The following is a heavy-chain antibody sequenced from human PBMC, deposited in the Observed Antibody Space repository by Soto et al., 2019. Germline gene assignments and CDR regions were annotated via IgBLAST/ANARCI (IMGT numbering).Heavy chain of an antibody. CDR3: AKDQYYDFWSGYFYYYYGMDV. CDR1: GFTFSSYA. D-gene: IGHD3-3*01. Sequence: GGSLRLSCAASGFTFSSYAMSWVRQAPGKGLEWVSAISGSGGSTYYADSVKGRFTISRDNSKNTLYLQMNSLRAEDTAVYYCAKDQYYDFWSGYFYYYYGMDVWGQGTTVTVSS. J-gene: IGHJ6*02. CDR2: ISGSGGST. V-gene: IGHV3-23*01.